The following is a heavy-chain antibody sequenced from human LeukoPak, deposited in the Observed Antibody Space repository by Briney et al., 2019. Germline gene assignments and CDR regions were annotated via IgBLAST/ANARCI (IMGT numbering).Heavy chain of an antibody. D-gene: IGHD5-24*01. CDR3: ARGMATISDY. CDR2: INPTGGST. CDR1: GYTFTSYG. Sequence: ASVKVSCKASGYTFTSYGISWVRQAPGQGLEWMGIINPTGGSTSYAQKFQGRVTMTRDTSTSTVYMELSSLRSEDTAVYYCARGMATISDYWGQGTLVTVAS. J-gene: IGHJ4*02. V-gene: IGHV1-46*01.